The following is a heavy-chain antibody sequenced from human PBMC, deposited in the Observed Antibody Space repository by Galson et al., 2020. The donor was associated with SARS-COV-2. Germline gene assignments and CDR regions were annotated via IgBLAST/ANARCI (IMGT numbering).Heavy chain of an antibody. D-gene: IGHD3-10*01. CDR1: GGSVSTSY. J-gene: IGHJ4*02. V-gene: IGHV4-59*02. CDR2: IYNSGIT. CDR3: ARASYGSGTYPFEY. Sequence: SETLSLTCSVSGGSVSTSYWTWIRPPPGKGLEWIGHIYNSGITNYNPTLKSRVTISVDTSKIQFSLRLSSVTAADTALYYCARASYGSGTYPFEYWGQGALVTVSS.